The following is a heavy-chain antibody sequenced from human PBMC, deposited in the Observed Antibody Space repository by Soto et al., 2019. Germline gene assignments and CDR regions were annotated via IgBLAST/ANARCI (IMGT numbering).Heavy chain of an antibody. Sequence: QVQLVQSGAEVKKPGASVKVSCKASGYTFTSYGINWVRQAPGQGLERMGWICAYNGNTNYAQKHQGRVTMTTDSPTTAAYMELRSLRSDDTAVYYGARERVVVATTLSARWFDSWGQGTLVTVSS. J-gene: IGHJ5*01. D-gene: IGHD5-12*01. CDR1: GYTFTSYG. V-gene: IGHV1-18*01. CDR2: ICAYNGNT. CDR3: ARERVVVATTLSARWFDS.